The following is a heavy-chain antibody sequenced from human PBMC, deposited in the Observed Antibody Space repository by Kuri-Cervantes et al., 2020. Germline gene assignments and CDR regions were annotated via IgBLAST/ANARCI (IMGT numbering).Heavy chain of an antibody. CDR2: IWYDGSNK. CDR1: GFTFSSYG. CDR3: ASSFEVPAAISSVPYYYYYGVDV. D-gene: IGHD2-2*02. Sequence: LSLTCAASGFTFSSYGMHWVRQAPGKGLEWVAVIWYDGSNKYYADAVKGRFTISRDNSKNTLYLQMNSLRAEDTAVYYCASSFEVPAAISSVPYYYYYGVDVWGQGTTVTVSS. V-gene: IGHV3-33*01. J-gene: IGHJ6*02.